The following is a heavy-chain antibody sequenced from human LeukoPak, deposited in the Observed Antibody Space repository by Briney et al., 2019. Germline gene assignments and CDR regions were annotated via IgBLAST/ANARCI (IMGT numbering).Heavy chain of an antibody. D-gene: IGHD1-26*01. J-gene: IGHJ4*02. V-gene: IGHV3-7*01. CDR3: ARAFRGYYFDY. CDR1: GFTFSSHL. Sequence: GGSLRLSCAASGFTFSSHLMSWVRQAPGKGLEWVANIKQDGGEKYYVDSLKGRFTISRDNAKNSLYLQMNSLRAEDTAVYYCARAFRGYYFDYWGQGTLVTVSS. CDR2: IKQDGGEK.